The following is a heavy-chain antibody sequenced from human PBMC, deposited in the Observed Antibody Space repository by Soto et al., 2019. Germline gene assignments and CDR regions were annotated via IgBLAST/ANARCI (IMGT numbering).Heavy chain of an antibody. CDR1: GGTFSSYA. CDR3: ARDRITYDSWSGPPYYYYGMAV. Sequence: SVKVSCKASGGTFSSYAISWVRQAPGQGLEWMGGIIPIFGTANYAQKFQGRVTITADESTSTVYMELSSLRSEDTAVYYCARDRITYDSWSGPPYYYYGMAVWGQGTTVTVSS. D-gene: IGHD3-3*01. V-gene: IGHV1-69*13. J-gene: IGHJ6*02. CDR2: IIPIFGTA.